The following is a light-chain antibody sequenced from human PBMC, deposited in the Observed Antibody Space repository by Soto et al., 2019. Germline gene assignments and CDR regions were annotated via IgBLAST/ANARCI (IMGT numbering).Light chain of an antibody. CDR1: QRVTSSY. CDR3: QQYVSSPLT. CDR2: GAS. V-gene: IGKV3-20*01. Sequence: IVLTQSPGTLSLSPGERATLSCRASQRVTSSYLAWFQQKPGQPPRVLIHGASSRATGIPARFSGSGSGTDFTLTISRLEPEDFAVYYCQQYVSSPLTFGGGTKVDIK. J-gene: IGKJ4*01.